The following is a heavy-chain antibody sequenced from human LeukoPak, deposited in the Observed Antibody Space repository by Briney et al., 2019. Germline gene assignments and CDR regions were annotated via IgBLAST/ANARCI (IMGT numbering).Heavy chain of an antibody. Sequence: SETLSLTCAVYGGSFSGYYWSWIRQPPGKGLEWIGEINHSGSTNYNPSLKSRVTISVDTSKNQFSLKLSSVTAADTAVYYCARGRKLERWGQGTLVTVSS. CDR1: GGSFSGYY. J-gene: IGHJ4*02. V-gene: IGHV4-34*01. D-gene: IGHD1-1*01. CDR2: INHSGST. CDR3: ARGRKLER.